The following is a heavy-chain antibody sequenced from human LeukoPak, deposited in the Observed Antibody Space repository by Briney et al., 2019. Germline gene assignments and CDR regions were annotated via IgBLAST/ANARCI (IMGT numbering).Heavy chain of an antibody. CDR1: GGTFSSYA. J-gene: IGHJ4*02. CDR3: ARGEDCSSTSCYSLGY. CDR2: IIPILGIA. V-gene: IGHV1-69*04. D-gene: IGHD2-2*02. Sequence: SVKVSCKASGGTFSSYAISWVRQAPGQGLEWMGRIIPILGIANYAQKFQGRVTITADKSTSTAYMELSSLRSEDTAVYYCARGEDCSSTSCYSLGYWGQGTLVTVSS.